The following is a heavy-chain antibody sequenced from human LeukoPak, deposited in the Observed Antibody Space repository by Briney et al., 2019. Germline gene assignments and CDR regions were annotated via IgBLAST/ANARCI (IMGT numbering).Heavy chain of an antibody. J-gene: IGHJ6*02. D-gene: IGHD3-10*02. V-gene: IGHV4-59*08. CDR1: GGSISSYY. CDR3: ATTTFGYYYGMDV. CDR2: IYYSGST. Sequence: SETLSLTCTVSGGSISSYYWSWIRQPPGKGLEWTGYIYYSGSTNYNPSLTSRVTISVDTSKNQFSLKLSSVTAADTAVYYCATTTFGYYYGMDVWGQGTTVTVSS.